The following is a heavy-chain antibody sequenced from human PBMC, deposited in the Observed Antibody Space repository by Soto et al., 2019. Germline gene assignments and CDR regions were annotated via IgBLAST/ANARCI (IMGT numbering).Heavy chain of an antibody. V-gene: IGHV1-2*04. D-gene: IGHD6-13*01. CDR1: GYTFTGYY. CDR2: INPNSGGT. Sequence: GASVKVSCKASGYTFTGYYMHWVRQAPGQGLEWMGWINPNSGGTNYAQKFQGWVTMTRDTSISTAYMELSRLRSDDTAVYSCARGVAAAGSYYYMDVWGKGTTVTVSS. CDR3: ARGVAAAGSYYYMDV. J-gene: IGHJ6*03.